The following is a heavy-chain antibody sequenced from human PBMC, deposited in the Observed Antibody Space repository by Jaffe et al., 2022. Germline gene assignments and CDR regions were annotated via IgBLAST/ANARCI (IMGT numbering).Heavy chain of an antibody. V-gene: IGHV1-2*06. Sequence: QVQLVQSGAEVKKPGASVKVSCKASGYTFTGYYMHWVRQAPGQGLEWMGRINPNSGGTNYAQKFQGRVTMTRDTSISTAYMELSRLRSDDTAVYYCARDKGDNWNPRGTYYYYMDVWGKGTTVTVSS. CDR3: ARDKGDNWNPRGTYYYYMDV. D-gene: IGHD1-20*01. J-gene: IGHJ6*03. CDR1: GYTFTGYY. CDR2: INPNSGGT.